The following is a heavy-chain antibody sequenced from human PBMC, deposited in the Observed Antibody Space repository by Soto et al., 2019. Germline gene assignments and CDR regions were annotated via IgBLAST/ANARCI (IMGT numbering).Heavy chain of an antibody. J-gene: IGHJ5*02. V-gene: IGHV3-23*01. CDR1: AFSLTSCS. Sequence: VGSLRLSCVTSAFSLTSCSMSWVRQTPGKGLEWVSALSRSGGATYYADSVKGRFTISRDTSTNTLYLQMSTLRAEDTAIYYCAKGEMATIRNSFDPWGQGTLVTVSS. D-gene: IGHD5-12*01. CDR3: AKGEMATIRNSFDP. CDR2: LSRSGGAT.